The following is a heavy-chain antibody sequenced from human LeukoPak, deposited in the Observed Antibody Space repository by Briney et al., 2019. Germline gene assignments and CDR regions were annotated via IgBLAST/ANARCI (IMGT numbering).Heavy chain of an antibody. Sequence: PGGSLRLSCVASGFTFSSNSMNWVRQAPGKGLEWVSYISSSSSTIYYADSVKGRFTISRDNAKNPLYLQMNSLRAEDTAVYYCARGRVGAMYYFDYWGQGTLVTVSS. D-gene: IGHD1-26*01. J-gene: IGHJ4*02. CDR3: ARGRVGAMYYFDY. CDR1: GFTFSSNS. V-gene: IGHV3-48*01. CDR2: ISSSSSTI.